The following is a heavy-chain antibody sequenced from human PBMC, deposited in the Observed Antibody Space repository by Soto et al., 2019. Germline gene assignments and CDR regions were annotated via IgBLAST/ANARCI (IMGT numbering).Heavy chain of an antibody. V-gene: IGHV1-69*01. D-gene: IGHD2-2*01. CDR3: ATRLKTLTTKVVPFDY. CDR1: GGTFSSYA. J-gene: IGHJ4*02. Sequence: QVQLVQSGAEVKKPGSSVKVSCKASGGTFSSYAISWVRQAPGQGLEWRGGIIPNFGTANYAQKFQGRVTITAEESTSTAYMELSSLRSEDTAVYYCATRLKTLTTKVVPFDYWGQGTLVTVSS. CDR2: IIPNFGTA.